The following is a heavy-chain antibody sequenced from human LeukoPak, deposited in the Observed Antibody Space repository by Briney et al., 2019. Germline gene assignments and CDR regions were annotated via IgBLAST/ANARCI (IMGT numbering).Heavy chain of an antibody. CDR2: ISAYNGNT. Sequence: ASVKVSCKASGYTFTSYGISWVRQAPGQGLEWMGWISAYNGNTNYAQKLQGRVTMTTDTSTSTAYMELRSLRSDDTAVYYCARVPNSSSWYDFDYWGQGTLVTVSS. CDR3: ARVPNSSSWYDFDY. V-gene: IGHV1-18*01. CDR1: GYTFTSYG. D-gene: IGHD6-13*01. J-gene: IGHJ4*02.